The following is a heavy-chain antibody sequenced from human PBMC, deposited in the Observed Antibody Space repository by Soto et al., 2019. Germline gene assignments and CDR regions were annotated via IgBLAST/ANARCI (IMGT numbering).Heavy chain of an antibody. CDR3: AKDRNDFWSGYSNWFDP. D-gene: IGHD3-3*01. J-gene: IGHJ5*02. Sequence: GGSLRLSCAASGFTVSSYSMNWVRQAPGKGLEWVSGISRNSSSIGYADSVKGRFTISRDNAKNSLYLQMNSLRAEDTALYYCAKDRNDFWSGYSNWFDPWGQGTLVTVSS. V-gene: IGHV3-9*01. CDR2: ISRNSSSI. CDR1: GFTVSSYS.